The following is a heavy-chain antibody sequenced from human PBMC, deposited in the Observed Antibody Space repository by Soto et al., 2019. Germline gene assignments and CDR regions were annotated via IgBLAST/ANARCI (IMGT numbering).Heavy chain of an antibody. V-gene: IGHV3-21*01. CDR2: ISSGSVYI. CDR1: GFTFNSYS. CDR3: ARYDAFKAFDL. J-gene: IGHJ3*01. D-gene: IGHD1-1*01. Sequence: SGGSLRLSCAASGFTFNSYSVNWVRQAPGKGLEWVASISSGSVYIDFADSVKGRFTISRDDVTNSVSLQMDSLRVEDTGIYYCARYDAFKAFDLWGQGTMVNVSS.